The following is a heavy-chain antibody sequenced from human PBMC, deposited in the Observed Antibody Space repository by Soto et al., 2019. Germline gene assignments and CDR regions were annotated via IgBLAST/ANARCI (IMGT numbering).Heavy chain of an antibody. CDR2: ISGSGGST. Sequence: GGSLRLSCAASGFTFSSYAMSWVRQAPGKGLEWVSAISGSGGSTYYADSVKGRFTISRDNSKNTLYLQMNSLRAEDTAVYYCAKFPHRSTIFGVVISRQGYNWFDPWGQGTLVTVSS. CDR1: GFTFSSYA. D-gene: IGHD3-3*01. J-gene: IGHJ5*02. CDR3: AKFPHRSTIFGVVISRQGYNWFDP. V-gene: IGHV3-23*01.